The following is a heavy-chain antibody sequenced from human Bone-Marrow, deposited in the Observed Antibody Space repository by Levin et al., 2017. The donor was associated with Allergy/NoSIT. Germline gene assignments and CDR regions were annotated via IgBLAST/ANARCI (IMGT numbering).Heavy chain of an antibody. Sequence: LSLTCAASGFTFSSYSMNWVRQAPGKGLEWVSSISTTSFYIYYADSVEGRFTSSRDNAKNSLFLQMYSLRAEDTAVYYCARDPTNGYGSTDAFDIWGQGTMVTVSS. CDR1: GFTFSSYS. D-gene: IGHD2-8*01. J-gene: IGHJ3*02. V-gene: IGHV3-21*06. CDR2: ISTTSFYI. CDR3: ARDPTNGYGSTDAFDI.